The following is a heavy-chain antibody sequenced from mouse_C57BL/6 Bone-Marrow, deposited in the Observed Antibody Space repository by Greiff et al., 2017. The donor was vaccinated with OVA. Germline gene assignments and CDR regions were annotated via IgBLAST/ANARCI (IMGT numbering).Heavy chain of an antibody. D-gene: IGHD2-4*01. J-gene: IGHJ4*01. Sequence: QVQLQQPGAELVKPGASVKLSCKASGYTFTSYWMQWVKPRPGQGLEWIGEIDPSDSYTNYNQKFKGKATLTVDTSSSTAYMQLSSLTSEDSAVYYCARTDDYGYAMDYWGQGTSVTVSS. CDR1: GYTFTSYW. V-gene: IGHV1-50*01. CDR2: IDPSDSYT. CDR3: ARTDDYGYAMDY.